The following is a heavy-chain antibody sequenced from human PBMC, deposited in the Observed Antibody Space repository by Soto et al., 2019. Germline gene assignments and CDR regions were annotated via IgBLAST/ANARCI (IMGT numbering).Heavy chain of an antibody. Sequence: SLRLSCAASGFTFSSYSMNWVRQAPGKGLEWVSSISSSSSYIYYADSVKGRFTISRDNAKNSLYLQMNSLRAEDTAVYYCARVYLVDIVVVPAEYGMDVWGQGTTVTVS. CDR3: ARVYLVDIVVVPAEYGMDV. D-gene: IGHD2-2*01. CDR1: GFTFSSYS. V-gene: IGHV3-21*01. J-gene: IGHJ6*02. CDR2: ISSSSSYI.